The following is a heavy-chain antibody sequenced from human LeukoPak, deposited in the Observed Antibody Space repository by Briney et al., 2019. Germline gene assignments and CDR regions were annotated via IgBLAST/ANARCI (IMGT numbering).Heavy chain of an antibody. D-gene: IGHD3-3*01. CDR2: IYYSGST. CDR1: GASISRGSYY. V-gene: IGHV4-39*01. Sequence: SETLSLPGTASGASISRGSYYGAGIPQPPGKGLEGMGSIYYSGSTYYNPSLKSRVTISVDTSKNQFSLKLSSVTAADTAVYYCARHQGGFLEWYYFDYWGQGTLVTVSS. J-gene: IGHJ4*02. CDR3: ARHQGGFLEWYYFDY.